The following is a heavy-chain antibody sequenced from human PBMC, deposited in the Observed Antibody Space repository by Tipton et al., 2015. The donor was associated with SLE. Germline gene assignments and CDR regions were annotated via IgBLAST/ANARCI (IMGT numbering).Heavy chain of an antibody. CDR2: IYHSGST. D-gene: IGHD3-3*01. V-gene: IGHV4-38-2*02. CDR1: GYSISSGYY. CDR3: ARAVRYDSSRGYFDY. Sequence: TLSLTCTVSGYSISSGYYWGWIRQPPGKGLAWIGSIYHSGSTYYNPSLKSRVTISVDTSKNPFSLKLSSVTAADTAVYYCARAVRYDSSRGYFDYWGQGTLVTVSS. J-gene: IGHJ4*02.